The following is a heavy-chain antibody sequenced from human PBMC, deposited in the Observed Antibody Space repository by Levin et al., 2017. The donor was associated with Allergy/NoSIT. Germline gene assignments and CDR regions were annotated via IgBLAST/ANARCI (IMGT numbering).Heavy chain of an antibody. CDR1: GFTLSNHA. CDR2: ISYDGRNR. V-gene: IGHV3-30*04. J-gene: IGHJ6*02. CDR3: AGSRAVAGKQYFGLDV. Sequence: GGSLRLSCAASGFTLSNHAVHWVRQPPGEGLEWLAAISYDGRNRVYADSVKGRFTISRDNSNNTVSLQMNSLGGADTALYYCAGSRAVAGKQYFGLDVWGQGTTVTVSS. D-gene: IGHD6-19*01.